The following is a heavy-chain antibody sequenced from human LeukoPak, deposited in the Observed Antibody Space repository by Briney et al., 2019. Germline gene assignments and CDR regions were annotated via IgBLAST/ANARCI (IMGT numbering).Heavy chain of an antibody. D-gene: IGHD4-11*01. CDR1: GGSISSGSYY. V-gene: IGHV4-61*02. CDR3: AGTTVTGYYFDY. J-gene: IGHJ4*02. CDR2: IYTSGST. Sequence: TSETLSLTCTVSGGSISSGSYYWSWIRQPAGKGLEWIGRIYTSGSTNYNPSLKSRVTISVDTSKNQFSLKLSSVTAADTAVYYCAGTTVTGYYFDYWSQGTLVTVSS.